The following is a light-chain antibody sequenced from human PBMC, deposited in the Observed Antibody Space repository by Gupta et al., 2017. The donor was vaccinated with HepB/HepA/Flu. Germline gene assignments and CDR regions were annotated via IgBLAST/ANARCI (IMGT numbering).Light chain of an antibody. Sequence: QSVLTQPPSVSGAPGQRVTISCTGSSSNMGAGYDVHWYQRLPGAAPKFLIYRNDDRHSGVPDRFSGSKSGTSASLAITGLQADDEADYFCQSDDSTMSGYVFGTGTKVTVL. J-gene: IGLJ1*01. CDR1: SSNMGAGYD. CDR3: QSDDSTMSGYV. CDR2: RND. V-gene: IGLV1-40*01.